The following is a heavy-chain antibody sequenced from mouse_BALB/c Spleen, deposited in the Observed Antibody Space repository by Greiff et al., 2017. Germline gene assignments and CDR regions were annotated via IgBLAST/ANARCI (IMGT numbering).Heavy chain of an antibody. V-gene: IGHV5-17*02. CDR1: GFTFSSFG. J-gene: IGHJ3*01. CDR3: AREFSFAY. Sequence: DVHLVESGGGLVQPGGSRKLSCAASGFTFSSFGMHWVRQAPEKGLEWVAYISSGSSTIYYADTVKGRFTISRDNPKNTLFLQMTSLRSEDTAMYYCAREFSFAYWGQGTLVTVSA. CDR2: ISSGSSTI.